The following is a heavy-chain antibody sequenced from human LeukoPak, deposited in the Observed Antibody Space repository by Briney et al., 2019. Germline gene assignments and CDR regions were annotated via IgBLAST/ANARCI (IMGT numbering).Heavy chain of an antibody. CDR3: AKDMYSSSWYYFDY. Sequence: PGGSLRLSCSASGFTFSSYAMHWVRQAPGKGLEYVSAISSNGGSTYYADSVKGRFTISRDNSKNTLYLQMSSLRAEDTAVYYCAKDMYSSSWYYFDYWGQGTLVTVSS. CDR2: ISSNGGST. V-gene: IGHV3-64D*06. D-gene: IGHD6-13*01. CDR1: GFTFSSYA. J-gene: IGHJ4*02.